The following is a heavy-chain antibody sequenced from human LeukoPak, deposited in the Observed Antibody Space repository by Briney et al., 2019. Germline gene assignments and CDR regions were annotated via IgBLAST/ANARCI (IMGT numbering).Heavy chain of an antibody. Sequence: PGGSLRLSCAASRFTFSNSGMSWVRQAPGKGLEWVSAISTDAGETHYADSVKGRFTISRDNSKNTVSLQMSSLRAEDTALYYCAKDELRFLEWLSEYFQHWGQGTLVTVSS. CDR3: AKDELRFLEWLSEYFQH. D-gene: IGHD3-3*01. CDR1: RFTFSNSG. CDR2: ISTDAGET. J-gene: IGHJ1*01. V-gene: IGHV3-23*01.